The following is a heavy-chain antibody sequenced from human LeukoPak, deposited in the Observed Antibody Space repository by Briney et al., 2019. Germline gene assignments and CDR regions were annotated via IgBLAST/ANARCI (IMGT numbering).Heavy chain of an antibody. CDR1: GFTFSDYY. Sequence: PGGSLRLSCAASGFTFSDYYMSWIRQAPGKGLEWVSFITLSGVSTFYADSVKGRFTISRDNSKNTVFLQMDSLRAEDTAIYYCARLHYEILTGHPAFDFWGQGTLVTVSS. D-gene: IGHD3-9*01. CDR2: ITLSGVST. J-gene: IGHJ4*02. V-gene: IGHV3-11*01. CDR3: ARLHYEILTGHPAFDF.